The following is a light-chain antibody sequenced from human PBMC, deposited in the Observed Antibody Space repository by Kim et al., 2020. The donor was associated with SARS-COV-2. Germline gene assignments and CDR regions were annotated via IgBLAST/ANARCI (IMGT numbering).Light chain of an antibody. Sequence: GVRANLSCSASQSVGSYLAWYQQRPGQAPRLLRCVPYDRATGSPARFSGSGSGIDFTLPISSLEPEDFAVYYSQERSNWYTFGQGTKLE. CDR2: VPY. CDR3: QERSNWYT. CDR1: QSVGSY. J-gene: IGKJ2*01. V-gene: IGKV3-11*01.